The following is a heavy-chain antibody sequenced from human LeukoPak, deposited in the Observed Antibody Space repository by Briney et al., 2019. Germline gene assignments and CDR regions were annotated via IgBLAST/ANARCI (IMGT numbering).Heavy chain of an antibody. CDR2: FDPEDGVP. V-gene: IGHV1-24*01. CDR3: ATDIQQLVLFAY. Sequence: ASVKVSCKVSGYSLSEVSMHWVRQAPGQGLEWMGSFDPEDGVPIYAQRFQGRVTMTEDTSTNTAYMEVNSLRSEDTAVYYCATDIQQLVLFAYWGQGTLVTVSS. D-gene: IGHD6-13*01. CDR1: GYSLSEVS. J-gene: IGHJ4*02.